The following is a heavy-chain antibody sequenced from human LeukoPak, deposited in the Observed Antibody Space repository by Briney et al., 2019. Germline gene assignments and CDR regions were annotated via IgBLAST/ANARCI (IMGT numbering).Heavy chain of an antibody. CDR1: GFTFNNYA. D-gene: IGHD6-19*01. V-gene: IGHV3-23*01. CDR3: AKGSQWLLRGGAYFDS. J-gene: IGHJ4*02. Sequence: GGSLRLSCEASGFTFNNYAMSWVRQAPGKGLEWVSATSGVGGTTYYAASVRGRFTISRDNSKNILSLQMNSLRVEDTAIYYCAKGSQWLLRGGAYFDSWGQGTPVSVSS. CDR2: TSGVGGTT.